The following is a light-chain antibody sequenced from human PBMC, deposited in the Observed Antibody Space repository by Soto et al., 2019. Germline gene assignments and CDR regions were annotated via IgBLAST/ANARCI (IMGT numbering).Light chain of an antibody. CDR2: DVS. Sequence: QSALTQPASVSGSPGQSTTISCTGTSSDVGGYNYVSWYQQHPGKAPKLMIYDVSNRPSGVSNRFSGSKSGNTASLTISGLQAEDEADYYCSSYTSSSTLGHVVFGGGTKLTVL. V-gene: IGLV2-14*01. CDR1: SSDVGGYNY. J-gene: IGLJ2*01. CDR3: SSYTSSSTLGHVV.